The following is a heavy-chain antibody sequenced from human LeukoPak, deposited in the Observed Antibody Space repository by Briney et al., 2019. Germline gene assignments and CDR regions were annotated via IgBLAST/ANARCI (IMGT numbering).Heavy chain of an antibody. V-gene: IGHV3-23*01. CDR3: ASTSRDGYNSGPSDY. J-gene: IGHJ4*02. CDR2: ISGSDGST. Sequence: WGSLRLSCAASGFTFSSYGMTWVRQAPGKGLEWVSAISGSDGSTYYADSVKGRFTISRDNSKNTLYLQMNSLRAEDTAVYYCASTSRDGYNSGPSDYWGQGTLVTVSS. D-gene: IGHD5-24*01. CDR1: GFTFSSYG.